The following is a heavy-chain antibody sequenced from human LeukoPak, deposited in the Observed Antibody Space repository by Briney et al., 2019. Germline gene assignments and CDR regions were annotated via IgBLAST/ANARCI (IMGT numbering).Heavy chain of an antibody. V-gene: IGHV3-48*01. CDR1: GFTFSSYS. J-gene: IGHJ6*02. CDR3: ARGVDTSITGGYYYYGMDV. Sequence: GGSLRLSCAASGFTFSSYSMNWVRQAPGKGLEWVSYISSSHSIYYADSVKGRFTISRDNAKNSLYLQINSLRAEDTAVYYCARGVDTSITGGYYYYGMDVWGQGTTVTVSS. D-gene: IGHD5-18*01. CDR2: ISSSHSI.